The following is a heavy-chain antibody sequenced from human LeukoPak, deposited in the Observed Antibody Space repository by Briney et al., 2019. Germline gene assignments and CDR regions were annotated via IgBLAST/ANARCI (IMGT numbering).Heavy chain of an antibody. J-gene: IGHJ4*02. CDR2: IWYDGSNK. D-gene: IGHD3-3*01. CDR3: ARDRDYDFFDY. V-gene: IGHV3-33*01. Sequence: GGSLRLSCAASGFTFSNCGMHWVRQAPGKGLEWVAHIWYDGSNKYYADSVRGRFTISRDNSKNTLYLQMNSLRVEDTAVYYCARDRDYDFFDYWGQGTLVTVSS. CDR1: GFTFSNCG.